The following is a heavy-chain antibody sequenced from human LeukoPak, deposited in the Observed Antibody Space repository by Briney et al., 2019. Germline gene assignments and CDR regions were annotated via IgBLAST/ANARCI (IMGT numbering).Heavy chain of an antibody. V-gene: IGHV3-53*01. CDR3: ARGADRWNYFDY. CDR2: IYSGGKT. J-gene: IGHJ4*02. CDR1: GFTVSSNF. D-gene: IGHD4-23*01. Sequence: PGGSLTLSCAASGFTVSSNFLSWVRQAPGKGLEWVSVIYSGGKTYYADSVKGRFTISRDNSKNTLYLQMNSLRAEDTAVYYCARGADRWNYFDYWGQGTLVTVSS.